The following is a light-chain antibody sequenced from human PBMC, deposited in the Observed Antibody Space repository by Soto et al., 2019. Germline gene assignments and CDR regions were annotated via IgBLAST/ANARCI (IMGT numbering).Light chain of an antibody. J-gene: IGKJ5*01. CDR2: AAS. CDR1: QGISRW. CDR3: QQRDSFPLT. Sequence: DIQMTQSPSSVSASVGDRVTITCRASQGISRWLAWYQKKPGRAPKLLIYAASSLQSGVPVRFSGSGSGPDFTLSISSLEPEDVATYFCQQRDSFPLTFGQGTRLEIK. V-gene: IGKV1-12*01.